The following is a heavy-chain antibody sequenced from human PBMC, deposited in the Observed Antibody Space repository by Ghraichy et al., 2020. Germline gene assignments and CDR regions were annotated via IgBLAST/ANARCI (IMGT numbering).Heavy chain of an antibody. CDR3: ASLIAASDHWYFHL. V-gene: IGHV4-39*07. Sequence: ESLNISCTVSGGSISNSYYYWGWIRQPPDKGLEWIGNIFYSGTTYYNPSLRGRVAVSVDTSKNQFSLKLSSVTAADTAVYYCASLIAASDHWYFHLWGRGTLVTVSS. J-gene: IGHJ2*01. CDR2: IFYSGTT. CDR1: GGSISNSYYY. D-gene: IGHD6-6*01.